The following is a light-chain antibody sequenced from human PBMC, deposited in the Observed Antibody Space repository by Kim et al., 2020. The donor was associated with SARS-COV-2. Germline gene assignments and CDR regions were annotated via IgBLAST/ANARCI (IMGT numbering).Light chain of an antibody. CDR3: SSYTGSSTQV. Sequence: QSALTQPASVSGSPGQSFTISCTGTSSDVGGYNYVSWYQQHPGKAPKLMIYDVSNRPSGVSNRFSGSKSGNTASLTISGLQAEDEADYYCSSYTGSSTQVFGAGTKVTVL. J-gene: IGLJ1*01. CDR2: DVS. CDR1: SSDVGGYNY. V-gene: IGLV2-14*03.